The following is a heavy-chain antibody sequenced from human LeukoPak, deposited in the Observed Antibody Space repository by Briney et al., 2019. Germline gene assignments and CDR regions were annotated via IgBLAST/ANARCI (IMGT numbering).Heavy chain of an antibody. CDR1: GFTFSSYG. Sequence: GGSLRLSCAASGFTFSSYGMSWVRQAPGKGLEWVSAISGSGGSTYHADSVKGQFTISRDNSKNTLYLQMNSLRAEDTAVYYCAKDLRVSVLGFDYWGQGTLVTVSS. CDR3: AKDLRVSVLGFDY. D-gene: IGHD1-26*01. J-gene: IGHJ4*02. CDR2: ISGSGGST. V-gene: IGHV3-23*01.